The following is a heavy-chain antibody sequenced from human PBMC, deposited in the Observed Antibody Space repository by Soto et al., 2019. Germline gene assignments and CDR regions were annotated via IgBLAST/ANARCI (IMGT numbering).Heavy chain of an antibody. CDR1: GESFDYN. CDR2: IHQSGNT. J-gene: IGHJ4*02. D-gene: IGHD1-1*01. Sequence: QVQLQQWGAGLLRPSETLSLTCAVFGESFDYNWNWIRQSPGKEPEWIGEIHQSGNTNHNPSLKSRVTMSVDTSKSQFSLKLSSVTAADTAVYYCASNTEFKMEYWGQGSLVTVSS. CDR3: ASNTEFKMEY. V-gene: IGHV4-34*01.